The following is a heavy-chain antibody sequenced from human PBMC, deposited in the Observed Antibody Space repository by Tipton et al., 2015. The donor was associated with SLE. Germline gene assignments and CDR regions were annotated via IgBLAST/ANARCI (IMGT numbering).Heavy chain of an antibody. CDR1: GFTFSSYE. CDR2: ISSSGSTI. Sequence: SLRLSCAASGFTFSSYEMNWVRQAPGKGLEWVSYISSSGSTIYYADSVKGRFTISRDNAKNSLYLQMNSLRAEDTAVYYCAREDGYNGFDPWGQGTLVTVSS. V-gene: IGHV3-48*03. CDR3: AREDGYNGFDP. D-gene: IGHD5-24*01. J-gene: IGHJ5*02.